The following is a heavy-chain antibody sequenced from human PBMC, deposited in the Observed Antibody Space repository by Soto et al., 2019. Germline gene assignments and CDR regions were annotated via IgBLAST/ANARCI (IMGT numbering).Heavy chain of an antibody. Sequence: SETLSLTCTVSGGSISSGDYYWSWIRQPPGKGLEWIGYIYYSGSTYYNPSPKSRVTISVDTSKNQFSLKLSSVTAADTAVYYCARARSPYYYDSSGYLYYFDYWGQGTLVTVSS. CDR2: IYYSGST. CDR3: ARARSPYYYDSSGYLYYFDY. J-gene: IGHJ4*02. D-gene: IGHD3-22*01. CDR1: GGSISSGDYY. V-gene: IGHV4-30-4*01.